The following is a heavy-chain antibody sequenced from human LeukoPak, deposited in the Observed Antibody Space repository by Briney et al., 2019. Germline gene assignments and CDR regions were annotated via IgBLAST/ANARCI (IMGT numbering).Heavy chain of an antibody. CDR3: AKGRLLSLFDY. CDR2: IRYDGSNK. D-gene: IGHD5-18*01. CDR1: GFTFSSYG. J-gene: IGHJ4*02. V-gene: IGHV3-30*02. Sequence: PGGSLRLSCAASGFTFSSYGMHWVRQAPGKGLEWVAFIRYDGSNKYYADSVKGRFTISRDNSKNTLYLQMNSLRAEDTAVYYCAKGRLLSLFDYWGQGTLVTVAS.